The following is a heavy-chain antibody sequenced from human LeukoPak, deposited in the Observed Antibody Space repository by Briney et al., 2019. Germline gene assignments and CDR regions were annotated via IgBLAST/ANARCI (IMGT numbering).Heavy chain of an antibody. V-gene: IGHV1-3*01. Sequence: GASVKVSCKASGYTFTSYAMHWVRQAPGQRLEWMGWINAGNGNTKYSQKFQGRVTITRDTSASTAYMELSSLRSEDTAVYYCARASPYGSGTYYFDYWGQGTLVTVSS. CDR3: ARASPYGSGTYYFDY. CDR1: GYTFTSYA. D-gene: IGHD3-10*01. CDR2: INAGNGNT. J-gene: IGHJ4*02.